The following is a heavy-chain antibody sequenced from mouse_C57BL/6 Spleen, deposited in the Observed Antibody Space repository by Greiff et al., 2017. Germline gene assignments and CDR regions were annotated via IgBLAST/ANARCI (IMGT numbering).Heavy chain of an antibody. CDR2: IDPSDSYT. Sequence: QVQLKQPGAELVKPGASVKLSCTASGYTFTSYWMQWVKQRPGQGLEWIGEIDPSDSYTNYNQKFKGKATLTVDTSSSTAYMQLSSLTSEDSAVYYCARGLLEDAMDYWGQGTSVTVSS. CDR3: ARGLLEDAMDY. V-gene: IGHV1-50*01. CDR1: GYTFTSYW. D-gene: IGHD2-3*01. J-gene: IGHJ4*01.